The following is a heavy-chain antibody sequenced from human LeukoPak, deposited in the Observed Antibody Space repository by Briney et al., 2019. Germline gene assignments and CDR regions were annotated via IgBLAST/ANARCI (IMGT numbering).Heavy chain of an antibody. J-gene: IGHJ4*02. CDR3: AKATGTLGN. D-gene: IGHD1-1*01. CDR1: GFTFSSYG. CDR2: ISNSDNKP. V-gene: IGHV3-23*01. Sequence: GGSLRLSCAASGFTFSSYGMSWVRQAPGKGLEWVSTISNSDNKPYYADSVKGRFTISRDNSKNTLHLQMNSLTAEDTAIYYCAKATGTLGNWGQGTLVTVSS.